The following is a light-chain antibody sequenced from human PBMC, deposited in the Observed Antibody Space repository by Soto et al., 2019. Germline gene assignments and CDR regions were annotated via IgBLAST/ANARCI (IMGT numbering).Light chain of an antibody. CDR1: QSLLHLNGNNY. Sequence: DIVMTQSPLSLPVTPGEPASISCRSSQSLLHLNGNNYLDWYLQKPGQSPQLLIYLGSNRASGVPDRFSGSGSGTDFTLKISRVEAEDVGVYYCMQALQTPRTFGQGTKVEIK. J-gene: IGKJ1*01. V-gene: IGKV2-28*01. CDR2: LGS. CDR3: MQALQTPRT.